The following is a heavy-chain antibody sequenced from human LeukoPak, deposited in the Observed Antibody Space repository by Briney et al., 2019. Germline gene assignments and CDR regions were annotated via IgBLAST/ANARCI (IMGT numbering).Heavy chain of an antibody. V-gene: IGHV3-7*01. Sequence: GGSLRLSCAASGFAFSTYWMYWVRQAPGKGLEWVANINKDGSEKYYVDSVKGRFTISRDSAKTHLQMNSLRAEDTAVYYCARDMVYSVKDYWGQGTLVTVSS. CDR1: GFAFSTYW. CDR2: INKDGSEK. CDR3: ARDMVYSVKDY. J-gene: IGHJ4*02. D-gene: IGHD3-10*01.